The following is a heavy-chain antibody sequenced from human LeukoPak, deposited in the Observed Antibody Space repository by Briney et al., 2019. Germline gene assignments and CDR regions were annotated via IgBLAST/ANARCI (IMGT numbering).Heavy chain of an antibody. Sequence: SETLSLTCTISGVSMSRYFWPWLRQPAGKGLEGIGHLSTSGTTNYNPSLKSRVTMSLVTSKKQLSLRLTSVTTADTALYYCAGFLLVSVPHDTIDLWGQGTMVTVSS. CDR2: LSTSGTT. CDR1: GVSMSRYF. D-gene: IGHD2/OR15-2a*01. J-gene: IGHJ3*01. V-gene: IGHV4-4*07. CDR3: AGFLLVSVPHDTIDL.